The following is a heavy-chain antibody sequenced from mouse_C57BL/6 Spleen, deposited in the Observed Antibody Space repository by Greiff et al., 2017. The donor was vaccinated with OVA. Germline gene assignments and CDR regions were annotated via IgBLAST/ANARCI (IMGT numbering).Heavy chain of an antibody. Sequence: VQLQQSGPELVKPGASVKISCKASGYTFTDYYMNWVKQSHGKSLEWIGDINPNNGGTSYNQKFKGKATLTVDKSSSTAYMELRSLTSEDSAVYYCARGYYDGGFAYWGQGTLVTVSA. CDR3: ARGYYDGGFAY. V-gene: IGHV1-26*01. D-gene: IGHD2-4*01. CDR1: GYTFTDYY. CDR2: INPNNGGT. J-gene: IGHJ3*01.